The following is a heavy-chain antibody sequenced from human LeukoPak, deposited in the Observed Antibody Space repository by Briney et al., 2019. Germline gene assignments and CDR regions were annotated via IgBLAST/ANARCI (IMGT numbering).Heavy chain of an antibody. D-gene: IGHD1-26*01. CDR1: GFIFSSHA. CDR3: AKSRVGGTDRDSFDT. Sequence: PGGSLRLSCAASGFIFSSHAMSWVRPAPGKGLEWVATISEHGTSAYYADSVKGRFTISRDNSMDTFYVQMDTLRAGDTAVYYCAKSRVGGTDRDSFDTWGQGTMVTVSS. CDR2: ISEHGTSA. V-gene: IGHV3-23*01. J-gene: IGHJ3*02.